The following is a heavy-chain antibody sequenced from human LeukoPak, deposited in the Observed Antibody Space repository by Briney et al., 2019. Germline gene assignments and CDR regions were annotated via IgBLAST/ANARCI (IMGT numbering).Heavy chain of an antibody. J-gene: IGHJ5*02. CDR1: GFTFSTYR. CDR2: IEGDGSGT. Sequence: GGSLRLSCAASGFTFSTYRMHWVRQAPGKGLLWVSRIEGDGSGTTYADSVKGRFTISRDNAKSTLYLQMNSLRDEDTAVYYCVTGLDSRGSSWGQGTLVTVSS. CDR3: VTGLDSRGSS. D-gene: IGHD1-26*01. V-gene: IGHV3-74*01.